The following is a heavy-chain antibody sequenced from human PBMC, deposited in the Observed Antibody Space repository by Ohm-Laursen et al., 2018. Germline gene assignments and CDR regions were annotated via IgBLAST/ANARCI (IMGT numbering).Heavy chain of an antibody. CDR2: INSDGSST. CDR3: ARVEMATIIAFDI. Sequence: SLRLSCSASGFTFRSYWMHWVRQAPGKGLVWVSRINSDGSSTTYADSVKGRFTISRDNAKNTLYMQMNSLRAEDTAVYYCARVEMATIIAFDIWGQGTMVTVSS. CDR1: GFTFRSYW. D-gene: IGHD5-24*01. V-gene: IGHV3-74*01. J-gene: IGHJ3*02.